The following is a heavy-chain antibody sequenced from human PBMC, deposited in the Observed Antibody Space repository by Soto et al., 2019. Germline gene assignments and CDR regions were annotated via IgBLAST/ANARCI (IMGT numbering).Heavy chain of an antibody. CDR2: IYYSGST. V-gene: IGHV4-31*03. J-gene: IGHJ6*02. D-gene: IGHD6-13*01. Sequence: SETLSLTCSVSGGSISSGGYYWSWIRQHPGKGLEWIGYIYYSGSTYYNPSLKSRVTISVDTSKNQFSLKLSSVTAADTAVYYCARDSSSWQGVYYGMDVWGQGTTVTVSS. CDR3: ARDSSSWQGVYYGMDV. CDR1: GGSISSGGYY.